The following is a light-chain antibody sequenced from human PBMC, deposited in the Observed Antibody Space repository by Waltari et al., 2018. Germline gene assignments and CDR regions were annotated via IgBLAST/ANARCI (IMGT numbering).Light chain of an antibody. CDR3: SSYTSSSLYV. Sequence: QSALPQPASVSGSPGQSITLPCTGTSSDVGFYNYVPWYQHYPGKAPKLIIYEVSDRPSGVSNRFSGSKSGNTASLTISGLQAEDEADYYCSSYTSSSLYVFGTGTKVTVL. CDR1: SSDVGFYNY. V-gene: IGLV2-14*01. J-gene: IGLJ1*01. CDR2: EVS.